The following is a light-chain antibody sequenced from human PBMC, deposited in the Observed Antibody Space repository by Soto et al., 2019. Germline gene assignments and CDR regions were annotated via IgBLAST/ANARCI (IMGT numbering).Light chain of an antibody. Sequence: QSVLTQPASVSGSPGQSITISCTGTSSDVGGHNFVSWYQQHPGKAPKLMIYEVSNRPSGVSNRFSASKSGNTASLTISGLQAEDEANYYCNSYTTLSNRVFGTGTKVTVL. CDR1: SSDVGGHNF. CDR3: NSYTTLSNRV. J-gene: IGLJ1*01. V-gene: IGLV2-14*01. CDR2: EVS.